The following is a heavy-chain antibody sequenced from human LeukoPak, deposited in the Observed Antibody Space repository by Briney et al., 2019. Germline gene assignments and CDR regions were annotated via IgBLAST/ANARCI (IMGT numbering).Heavy chain of an antibody. D-gene: IGHD3-10*01. Sequence: GGSLRLSCSASGFTFSSYVITWVRQAPGQGLEWVSAISGSGDDTYYADSVKGRFTISRDNSKNTLYLQMNSLRAEDTAVYYCAKKEAMIRGVPYYYDFWGQGTLVTVSS. V-gene: IGHV3-23*01. CDR3: AKKEAMIRGVPYYYDF. CDR1: GFTFSSYV. J-gene: IGHJ4*02. CDR2: ISGSGDDT.